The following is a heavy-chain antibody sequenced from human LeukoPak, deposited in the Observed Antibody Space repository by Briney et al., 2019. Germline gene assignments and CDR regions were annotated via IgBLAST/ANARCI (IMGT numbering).Heavy chain of an antibody. CDR2: INPSGGST. V-gene: IGHV1-46*01. CDR3: ARGKTKGVTVNWFDT. Sequence: ASVTVSCKASGYTFTSYYMHWVRQAPGQGLEWMGIINPSGGSTSYAQKFQGRVTMTRDTSTSTVYMELSSLRSEDTAVYYCARGKTKGVTVNWFDTWGQGTLVTVSS. D-gene: IGHD3-16*02. J-gene: IGHJ5*02. CDR1: GYTFTSYY.